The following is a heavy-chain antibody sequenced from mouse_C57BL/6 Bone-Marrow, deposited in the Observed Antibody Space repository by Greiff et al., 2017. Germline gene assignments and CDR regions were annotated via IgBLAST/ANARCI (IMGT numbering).Heavy chain of an antibody. J-gene: IGHJ4*01. V-gene: IGHV1-85*01. CDR3: ARAGTGYAMDY. CDR2: IYPRDGST. D-gene: IGHD3-3*01. CDR1: GYTFTSYD. Sequence: VKLMESGSELVKPGASVKLSCKASGYTFTSYDINWVKQRPGQGLEWIGWIYPRDGSTKYNEKFKGKATLTVDTSSSTAYMELHSLTSEDSAVYFCARAGTGYAMDYWGQGTSVTVSS.